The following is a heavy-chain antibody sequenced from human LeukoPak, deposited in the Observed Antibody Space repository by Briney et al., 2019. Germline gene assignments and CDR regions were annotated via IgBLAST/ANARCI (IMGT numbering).Heavy chain of an antibody. CDR2: IYHSGST. D-gene: IGHD2-2*02. Sequence: SETLSLTCAVSGGSISSGGYSWSWIRQPPGKGLEWIGYIYHSGSTYYIPSLKSRVTISVDRSKNQFSLKLSSVTAADTAVYYCARARGVVVPAAIFDPWGQGTLVTVSS. CDR3: ARARGVVVPAAIFDP. V-gene: IGHV4-30-2*01. CDR1: GGSISSGGYS. J-gene: IGHJ5*02.